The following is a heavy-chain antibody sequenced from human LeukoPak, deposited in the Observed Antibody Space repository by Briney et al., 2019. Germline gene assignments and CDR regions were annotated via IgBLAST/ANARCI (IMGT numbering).Heavy chain of an antibody. CDR3: ARMTDFDY. Sequence: GGSLRLSCVDSEITFSTYWMHWVRQAPGEGPVWVSRINTDGSTTNYADSVKGRFTISRDNSKNTLYLQMNSLRAEDTAVYYCARMTDFDYWGQGTLVTVSS. D-gene: IGHD2-21*02. J-gene: IGHJ4*02. CDR2: INTDGSTT. V-gene: IGHV3-74*01. CDR1: EITFSTYW.